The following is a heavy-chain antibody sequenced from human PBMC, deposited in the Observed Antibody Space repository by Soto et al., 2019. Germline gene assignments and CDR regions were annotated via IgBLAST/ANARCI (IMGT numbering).Heavy chain of an antibody. CDR1: GFTFSSYG. CDR3: ARENGGITGTTSDFDY. J-gene: IGHJ4*02. Sequence: PGGSLRLSCAASGFTFSSYGMHWVRQAPGKGLEWVAVIWYDGSNKYYADSVKGRFTISRDNSKNTLYLQMNSLRAEDTAVYYCARENGGITGTTSDFDYWGQGTLVTGS. V-gene: IGHV3-33*01. D-gene: IGHD1-7*01. CDR2: IWYDGSNK.